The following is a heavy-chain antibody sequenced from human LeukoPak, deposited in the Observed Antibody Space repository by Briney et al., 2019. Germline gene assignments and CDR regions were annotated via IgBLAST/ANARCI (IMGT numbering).Heavy chain of an antibody. CDR1: GYTFTDYY. J-gene: IGHJ6*03. Sequence: ASVKVSCKASGYTFTDYYMHWVRQAPGQGLEWMGWINPNSGGTNYAQKLQGRVTMTTDTSTSTAYMELRSLRSDDTAVYYCARVDGYSSSWYAAESYYYYYMDVWGKGTTVTISS. D-gene: IGHD6-13*01. CDR2: INPNSGGT. CDR3: ARVDGYSSSWYAAESYYYYYMDV. V-gene: IGHV1-2*02.